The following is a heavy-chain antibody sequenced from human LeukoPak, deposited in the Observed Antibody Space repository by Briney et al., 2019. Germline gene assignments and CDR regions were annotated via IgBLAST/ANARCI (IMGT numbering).Heavy chain of an antibody. Sequence: GGSLRLSCAASGFTFSSYAMSWVRQAPGRGLEWVSAIRGSGGSTSYADSVKGRFTISRDNSKDTLFLQMNSLRAEDTAVYYCAKEGYCSGGSCYSYFDYWGQGTLVTVSS. CDR3: AKEGYCSGGSCYSYFDY. D-gene: IGHD2-15*01. CDR2: IRGSGGST. J-gene: IGHJ4*02. CDR1: GFTFSSYA. V-gene: IGHV3-23*01.